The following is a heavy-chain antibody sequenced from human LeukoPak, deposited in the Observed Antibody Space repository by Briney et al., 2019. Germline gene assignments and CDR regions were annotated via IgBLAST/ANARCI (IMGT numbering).Heavy chain of an antibody. CDR2: IIPILGIA. D-gene: IGHD3-10*01. CDR3: ARGMIRGALNWFDP. Sequence: SVTVSCKASGGTFSIYAISWVRQAPGQGLEWMGGIIPILGIANYAQKFQGRVTITADKSTSTAYMELSSLRSEDTAVYYCARGMIRGALNWFDPWGQGTLVTVSS. V-gene: IGHV1-69*04. J-gene: IGHJ5*02. CDR1: GGTFSIYA.